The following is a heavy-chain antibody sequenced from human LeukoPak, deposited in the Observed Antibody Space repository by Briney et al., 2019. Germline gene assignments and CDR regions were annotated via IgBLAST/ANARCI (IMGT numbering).Heavy chain of an antibody. CDR3: AIMHPYYDGSGYWVQ. V-gene: IGHV3-23*01. D-gene: IGHD3-22*01. J-gene: IGHJ4*02. Sequence: PGESLRFSCAASGFTFSSYTMSWVRQAPGKGLEGFSGVSTSGGSSSYADSVKGRFTISRDNPRNTLYMQMNSLRAEDTALYYCAIMHPYYDGSGYWVQWGQGTLVTVSS. CDR2: VSTSGGSS. CDR1: GFTFSSYT.